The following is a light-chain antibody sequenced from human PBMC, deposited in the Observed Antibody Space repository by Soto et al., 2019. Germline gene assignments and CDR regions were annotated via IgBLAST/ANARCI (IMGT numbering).Light chain of an antibody. J-gene: IGLJ3*02. CDR3: SSYTSGSTWV. CDR1: SSDVGGYNY. V-gene: IGLV2-14*01. CDR2: EVS. Sequence: QSALTQPASVSGSHGQSITISCTGTSSDVGGYNYVSWYQQHPGKAPKLMIYEVSNRPSGVSNRFSGSKSGNTASLTISGLQAEDEADYYCSSYTSGSTWVFGGGTKVTVL.